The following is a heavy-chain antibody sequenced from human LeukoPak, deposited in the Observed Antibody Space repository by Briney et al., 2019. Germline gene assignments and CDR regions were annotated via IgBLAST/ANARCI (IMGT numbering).Heavy chain of an antibody. J-gene: IGHJ4*02. CDR1: GASINRGTHY. D-gene: IGHD3-22*01. Sequence: SETLSLTCTVSGASINRGTHYWSWVRQAAGKGLEWLGRVYATGNTNYNPSLWSRLSISIDTSRNQYSLRLSSVTAADTAIYYCARDRSYYSDTGADYWGQGIMVIVSS. V-gene: IGHV4-61*02. CDR2: VYATGNT. CDR3: ARDRSYYSDTGADY.